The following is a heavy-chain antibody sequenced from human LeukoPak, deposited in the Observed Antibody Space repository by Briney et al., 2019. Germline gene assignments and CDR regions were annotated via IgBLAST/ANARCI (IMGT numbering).Heavy chain of an antibody. V-gene: IGHV3-66*01. D-gene: IGHD2-2*02. CDR3: ARDHPDCSSTSCYKTLDY. Sequence: GGSLRLSCAASGFTVSSNYMSLVRQAPGKGLEWVSVIYSGGSTYYADSVKGRFTISRDNSKNTLYLQMNSLRAEDTAVYYCARDHPDCSSTSCYKTLDYWGQGTLVTVSS. J-gene: IGHJ4*02. CDR1: GFTVSSNY. CDR2: IYSGGST.